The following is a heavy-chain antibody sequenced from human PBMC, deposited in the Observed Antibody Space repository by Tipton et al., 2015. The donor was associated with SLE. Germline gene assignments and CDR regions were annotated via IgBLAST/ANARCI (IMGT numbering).Heavy chain of an antibody. D-gene: IGHD3-10*01. V-gene: IGHV4-4*02. CDR3: ASRFTMVRGVLAYYGMDV. CDR1: GGSISSSNW. J-gene: IGHJ6*02. Sequence: TLSLTCAVSGGSISSSNWWSWVRQPPGKGLEWIGEIYHSGSTNYNPSLKSRVTISVEKSKNQFSLKLTSVTAADTAVYYCASRFTMVRGVLAYYGMDVWGQGTTVTVSS. CDR2: IYHSGST.